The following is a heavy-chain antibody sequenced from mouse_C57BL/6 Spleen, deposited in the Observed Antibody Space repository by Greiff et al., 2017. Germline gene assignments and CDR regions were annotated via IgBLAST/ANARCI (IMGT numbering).Heavy chain of an antibody. V-gene: IGHV1-5*01. CDR2: IYPGNSDT. CDR3: TIYYGNSDYAMDY. J-gene: IGHJ4*01. D-gene: IGHD2-1*01. Sequence: VHVKQSGTVLARPGASVKMSCKTSGYTFTSYWMHWVKQRPGQGLEWIGAIYPGNSDTSYNQKFKGKAKLTAVTSASTAYMELSSLTNEDSAVYYCTIYYGNSDYAMDYWGQGTSVTVSS. CDR1: GYTFTSYW.